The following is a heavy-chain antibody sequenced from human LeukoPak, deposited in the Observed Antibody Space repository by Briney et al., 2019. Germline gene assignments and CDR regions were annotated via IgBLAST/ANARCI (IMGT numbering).Heavy chain of an antibody. CDR1: GFPFSSYW. V-gene: IGHV3-48*04. CDR3: ARAYYDSSGYYGGVDY. D-gene: IGHD3-22*01. Sequence: GGSLRLSCVASGFPFSSYWMTWVRQAPGKGLEWVSYISSSGSTIYYADSVKGRFTISRDNAKNSLYLQMNSLRAEDTAVYYCARAYYDSSGYYGGVDYWGQGTLVTVSS. J-gene: IGHJ4*02. CDR2: ISSSGSTI.